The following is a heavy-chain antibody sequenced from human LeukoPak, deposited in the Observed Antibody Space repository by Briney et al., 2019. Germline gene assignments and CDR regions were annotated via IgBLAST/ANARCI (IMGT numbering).Heavy chain of an antibody. CDR3: LAAGGY. Sequence: GGSLRLSCAASGLTFSNYWMNWVRQAPGKGLEWVANVKPDGSEKYYVDSVKGRFSISRDNAKNLLYLQMNSLRAEDTAVYYCLAAGGYWGQGTLVTVSS. D-gene: IGHD3-10*01. CDR1: GLTFSNYW. J-gene: IGHJ4*02. CDR2: VKPDGSEK. V-gene: IGHV3-7*01.